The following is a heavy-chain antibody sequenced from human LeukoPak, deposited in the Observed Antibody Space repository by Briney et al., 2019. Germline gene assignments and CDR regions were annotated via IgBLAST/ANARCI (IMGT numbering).Heavy chain of an antibody. CDR3: ANLGFLTGSFDS. CDR1: GFSFSTYV. V-gene: IGHV3-23*01. Sequence: GGCLRLSCAGSGFSFSTYVLSWVSQAPGKGRGGVSSLSHSGGSAYYTDSVKGRFTISRDNSKNTLYLHMHSLRVGETAVYFCANLGFLTGSFDSWGQGTLVSVSS. D-gene: IGHD3-9*01. J-gene: IGHJ4*02. CDR2: LSHSGGSA.